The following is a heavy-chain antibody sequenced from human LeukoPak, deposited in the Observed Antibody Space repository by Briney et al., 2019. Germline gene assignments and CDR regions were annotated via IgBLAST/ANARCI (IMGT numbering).Heavy chain of an antibody. D-gene: IGHD3-22*01. V-gene: IGHV3-30*02. CDR3: ARDLYDSSGYYYGY. CDR1: GFTFSNYA. J-gene: IGHJ4*02. Sequence: GGSLRLSCAASGFTFSNYAIHWVRQAPGKGLEWVAFIRYDGSNKYYVDSVKGRFTISRDNSKNTLYLQMNSLRAEDTAVYYCARDLYDSSGYYYGYWGQGTLVTVSS. CDR2: IRYDGSNK.